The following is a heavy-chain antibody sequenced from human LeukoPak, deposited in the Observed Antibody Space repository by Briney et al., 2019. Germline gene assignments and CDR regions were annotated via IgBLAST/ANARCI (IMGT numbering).Heavy chain of an antibody. CDR1: GFTFSSYG. CDR2: ISYDGSNK. J-gene: IGHJ3*02. Sequence: GGSLRLSCAASGFTFSSYGMHWVRQAPGKGLEWVAVISYDGSNKYYADSVKGRFTISRDNSKNTLYLQMNSLRAEDTAVYYCAKFHGGNLVGANFDIWGQGTMVTASS. CDR3: AKFHGGNLVGANFDI. D-gene: IGHD4-23*01. V-gene: IGHV3-30*18.